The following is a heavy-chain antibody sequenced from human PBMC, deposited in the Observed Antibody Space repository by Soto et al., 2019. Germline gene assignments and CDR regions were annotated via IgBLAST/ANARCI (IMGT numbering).Heavy chain of an antibody. CDR3: AKDPNDYGDYLDY. Sequence: GGSLRLSCAASGFTFSSYGMHWVRQAPGKGLEWVAVISYDGSNKYYADSVKGRFTISRDNSKNTLYLQMNSLRAEDTAVYYCAKDPNDYGDYLDYWGQGTLVTVSS. CDR2: ISYDGSNK. D-gene: IGHD4-17*01. J-gene: IGHJ4*02. V-gene: IGHV3-30*18. CDR1: GFTFSSYG.